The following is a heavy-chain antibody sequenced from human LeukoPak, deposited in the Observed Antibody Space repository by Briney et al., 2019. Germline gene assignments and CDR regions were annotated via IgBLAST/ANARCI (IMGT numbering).Heavy chain of an antibody. J-gene: IGHJ6*03. CDR3: ARRGVGITMVRGYYYYMDV. V-gene: IGHV4-39*07. Sequence: KPSETLSLTCTVSGGSISSSSYYWGWIRQPPGKGLEWIGSIYHSGSTYYNPSLKSRVTFSVDTSKNQFSLKLSSVTAADTAVYYCARRGVGITMVRGYYYYMDVWGKGTTVTISS. CDR2: IYHSGST. D-gene: IGHD3-10*01. CDR1: GGSISSSSYY.